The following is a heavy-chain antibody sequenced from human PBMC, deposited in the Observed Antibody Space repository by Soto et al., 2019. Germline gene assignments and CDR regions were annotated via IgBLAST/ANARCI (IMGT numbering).Heavy chain of an antibody. J-gene: IGHJ4*02. CDR3: ANRGRKWRVTSEFNY. CDR1: GFTFSDYA. V-gene: IGHV3-30*18. Sequence: VQLVESGGGVVQPGRSLRLSCAASGFTFSDYAMQWVRQAPGKGLEWVAVVSHDGRNTHYADSVKGRFTIPRDSSKNTVPQKKTILSALVPGVYYSANRGRKWRVTSEFNYWGQGALVTVSS. CDR2: VSHDGRNT. D-gene: IGHD2-8*01.